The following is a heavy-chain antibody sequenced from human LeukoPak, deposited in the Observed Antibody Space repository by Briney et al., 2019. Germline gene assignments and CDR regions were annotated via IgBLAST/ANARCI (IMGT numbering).Heavy chain of an antibody. CDR2: IYSGGST. CDR1: GFTVSSNY. D-gene: IGHD6-19*01. Sequence: GGSLRLSCAASGFTVSSNYMSWVRQAPGKGLEWVSVIYSGGSTYYADSVKGRFTISRDNSKNTLYLQMNSLRAEDTAVYYCAREGRQWLVRGYFDYWGQGILVTVSS. V-gene: IGHV3-53*01. CDR3: AREGRQWLVRGYFDY. J-gene: IGHJ4*02.